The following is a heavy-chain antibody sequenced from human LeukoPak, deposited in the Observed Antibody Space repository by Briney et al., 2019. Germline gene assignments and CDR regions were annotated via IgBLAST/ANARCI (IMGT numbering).Heavy chain of an antibody. CDR2: ISYDGSNK. CDR1: GFTFGSYA. CDR3: VIGGRMTAVTKTFDY. V-gene: IGHV3-30*04. D-gene: IGHD4-17*01. J-gene: IGHJ4*02. Sequence: GSLRLSCAASGFTFGSYAMHWVRPAPGKGLEWAAVISYDGSNKYYADSVKGRFTISRDNSNNAVYLQMNSLRGEDAAVYYCVIGGRMTAVTKTFDYWGQGTLVTVSS.